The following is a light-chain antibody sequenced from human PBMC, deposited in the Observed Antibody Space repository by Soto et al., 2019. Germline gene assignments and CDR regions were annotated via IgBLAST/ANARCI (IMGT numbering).Light chain of an antibody. CDR3: QQYSSHRT. J-gene: IGKJ1*01. V-gene: IGKV1-5*01. CDR2: DAS. Sequence: DIQMTQTPSTLSASVGDRVTINCRASQNVNDYLAWYQQKPGKSPKVLIYDASTLESGVPSRFSGSGSGTEFTLTISGLQADDFATYYCQQYSSHRTFGQGTKV. CDR1: QNVNDY.